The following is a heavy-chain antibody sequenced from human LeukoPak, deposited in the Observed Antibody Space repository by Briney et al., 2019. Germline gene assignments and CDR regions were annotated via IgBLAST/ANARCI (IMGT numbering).Heavy chain of an antibody. V-gene: IGHV3-23*01. D-gene: IGHD3/OR15-3a*01. CDR2: ISGSGGST. CDR1: GFSFSSYA. CDR3: ANSRTGYSTFDY. Sequence: GGSLRLSCAASGFSFSSYAMSWVRQAPGKGLEWVSAISGSGGSTYYADSVKGRFTISRDNSKNTLYLQMNSLRTEDTAVYYCANSRTGYSTFDYWGQGTLVTVSS. J-gene: IGHJ4*02.